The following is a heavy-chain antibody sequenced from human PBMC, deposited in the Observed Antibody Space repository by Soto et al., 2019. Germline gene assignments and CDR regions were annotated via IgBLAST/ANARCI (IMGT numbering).Heavy chain of an antibody. J-gene: IGHJ4*01. D-gene: IGHD6-19*01. CDR1: GGSISSGSY. CDR3: ARVHGTVVAGSTFAY. Sequence: SETLSLTCTVSGGSISSGSYWAWIRQPPGKGPEWIASIYHGGTTFYNPSLKSRITISVDTSNNQFSLKLTSVTAADPAVYYCARVHGTVVAGSTFAYWGHGALVTVSS. V-gene: IGHV4-38-2*02. CDR2: IYHGGTT.